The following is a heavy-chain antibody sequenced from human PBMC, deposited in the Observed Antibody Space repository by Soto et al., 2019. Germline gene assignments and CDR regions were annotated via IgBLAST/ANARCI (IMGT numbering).Heavy chain of an antibody. CDR1: GFTFSRYA. CDR3: AKDGPDIVVVVAATRTTYWYFDL. V-gene: IGHV3-23*01. CDR2: ISGSGGST. Sequence: EVQLLESGGGLVQPGGSLRLSCADSGFTFSRYAMSWVRQAPGKGLEWVSAISGSGGSTYYADSVKGRFTISRDNSKNTLDLQMNSLRAEETDVYYCAKDGPDIVVVVAATRTTYWYFDLCGRGTLVTVSS. D-gene: IGHD2-15*01. J-gene: IGHJ2*01.